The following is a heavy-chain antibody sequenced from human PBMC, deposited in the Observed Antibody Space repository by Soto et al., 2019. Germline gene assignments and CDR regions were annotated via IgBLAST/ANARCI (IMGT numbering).Heavy chain of an antibody. CDR1: GFTFSSYW. V-gene: IGHV3-7*01. CDR3: ARDPVVPAAIPGGDKIYYYYYGLDV. D-gene: IGHD2-2*02. J-gene: IGHJ6*02. Sequence: GGSLRLSCAASGFTFSSYWMSWVRQAPGKGLEWVANIKQDGSEKYYVDSVKGRFTISRDNAKNSLYLQMNSLRAEDTAVYYCARDPVVPAAIPGGDKIYYYYYGLDVWGQGTTVTVSS. CDR2: IKQDGSEK.